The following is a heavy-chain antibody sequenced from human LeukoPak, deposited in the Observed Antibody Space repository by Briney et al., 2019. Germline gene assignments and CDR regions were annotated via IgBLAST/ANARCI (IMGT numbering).Heavy chain of an antibody. CDR2: IYHSGST. V-gene: IGHV4-4*02. Sequence: SETLSLTCAVSGGSISSSNWWGWVRQPPGKGLEWIGEIYHSGSTNYNPSLKSRVTISVDKSKNQFSLKLSSVTAADTAVYYCARVPIQLEFYSLQPDYYGMDVWGKGTTVTVSS. CDR3: ARVPIQLEFYSLQPDYYGMDV. J-gene: IGHJ6*04. D-gene: IGHD1-1*01. CDR1: GGSISSSNW.